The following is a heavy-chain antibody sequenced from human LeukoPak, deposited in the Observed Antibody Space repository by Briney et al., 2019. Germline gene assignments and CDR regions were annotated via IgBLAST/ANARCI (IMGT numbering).Heavy chain of an antibody. CDR2: IYYSGST. V-gene: IGHV4-59*08. D-gene: IGHD2-2*01. CDR3: AKRGDCSTTSCNHVDY. CDR1: GGSISSYY. Sequence: SEILSLTCSVSGGSISSYYWSWIRQPPGKGLGWIGYIYYSGSTNYNPSLKSRVTISVDTSKNQFSLELSSVTAADTAMYFCAKRGDCSTTSCNHVDYWGQGTLVTVSS. J-gene: IGHJ4*02.